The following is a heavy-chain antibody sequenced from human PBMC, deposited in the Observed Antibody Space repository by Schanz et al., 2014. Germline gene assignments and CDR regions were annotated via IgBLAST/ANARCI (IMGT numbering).Heavy chain of an antibody. V-gene: IGHV4-30-2*01. CDR3: ARARSWPDD. CDR1: GGSISSGGSS. J-gene: IGHJ4*02. Sequence: QLQLQESGSGLVKPSQTLSLTCGVSGGSISSGGSSWNWIRLPPGKGLEWIGYIYHSGSTYYNPSLKSRVTISVDRSKNQFSLRLSSVTAADTAVYYCARARSWPDDWGQGTLVTVSS. CDR2: IYHSGST. D-gene: IGHD6-13*01.